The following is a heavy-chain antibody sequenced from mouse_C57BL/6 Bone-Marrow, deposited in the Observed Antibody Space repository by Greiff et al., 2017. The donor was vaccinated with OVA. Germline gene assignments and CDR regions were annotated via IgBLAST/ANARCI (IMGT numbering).Heavy chain of an antibody. CDR3: ARETTVAPFY. V-gene: IGHV1-69*01. Sequence: VQLQQPGAELVMPGASVKLSCKASGYTFTSSWMHWVKQRPGQGLEWIGEIDPSDSNTNYNQKFKGKSTLTADKSSSTAYMQLSSLTSEDSAVYDCARETTVAPFYWGQGTTLTVTA. CDR2: IDPSDSNT. D-gene: IGHD1-1*01. CDR1: GYTFTSSW. J-gene: IGHJ2*01.